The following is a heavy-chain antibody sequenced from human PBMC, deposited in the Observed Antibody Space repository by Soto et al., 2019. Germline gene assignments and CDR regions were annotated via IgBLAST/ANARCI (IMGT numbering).Heavy chain of an antibody. CDR3: ARHTMPSL. D-gene: IGHD1-1*01. CDR2: IYYSGTT. Sequence: SETLSLTCAVSGGSISSGGYSWSWIRQPPGKGLEWIGYIYYSGTTNYNPSLKSRVTISVDTSKNQFSLKLSSVTAADTAMYYCARHTMPSLWGQGTLVIVSS. J-gene: IGHJ4*02. CDR1: GGSISSGGYS. V-gene: IGHV4-61*08.